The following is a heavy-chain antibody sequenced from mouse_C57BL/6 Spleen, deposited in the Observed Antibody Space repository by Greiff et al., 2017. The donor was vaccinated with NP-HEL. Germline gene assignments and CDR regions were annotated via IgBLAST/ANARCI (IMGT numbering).Heavy chain of an antibody. V-gene: IGHV1-82*01. CDR2: IYPGDGDT. J-gene: IGHJ3*01. CDR3: ARSGGYDVWFAY. D-gene: IGHD2-2*01. Sequence: VQLQQSGPELVKPGASVKISCKASGYAFSSSWMNWVKQRPGQGLEWIGRIYPGDGDTNYNGKFKGKATLTADKSSSTAYMQLSSLTSEDSAVYFCARSGGYDVWFAYWGQGTLVTVSA. CDR1: GYAFSSSW.